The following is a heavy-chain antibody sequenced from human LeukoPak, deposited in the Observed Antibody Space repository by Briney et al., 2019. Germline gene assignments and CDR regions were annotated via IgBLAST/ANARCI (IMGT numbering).Heavy chain of an antibody. V-gene: IGHV4-38-2*02. CDR1: GYSISTGYY. CDR3: ARDLVGIVGATGEIDY. J-gene: IGHJ4*02. CDR2: FYHGGST. Sequence: SETLSLTCTVSGYSISTGYYWDWIRQPPGKGLEWIGTFYHGGSTYYNPSLKSRVTISVDTSKNQFSLKLSSVTAADTAVYYCARDLVGIVGATGEIDYWGQGTLVTVSS. D-gene: IGHD1-26*01.